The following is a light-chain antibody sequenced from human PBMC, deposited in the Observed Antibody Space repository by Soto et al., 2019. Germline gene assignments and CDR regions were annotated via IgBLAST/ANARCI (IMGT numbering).Light chain of an antibody. Sequence: EIVLTQSPATLSVSPGEGSTLSCRASQSVSSDLAWYQQRPGQAPRLLIYRASTRAVGVPARFSGSGSGTEFTLTISSLQPDDFAVYYCQQYGSSPGTFGQGTQLEIK. V-gene: IGKV3-15*01. CDR2: RAS. CDR1: QSVSSD. J-gene: IGKJ5*01. CDR3: QQYGSSPGT.